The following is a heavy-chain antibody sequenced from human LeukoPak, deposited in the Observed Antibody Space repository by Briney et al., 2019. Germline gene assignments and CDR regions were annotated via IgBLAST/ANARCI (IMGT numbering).Heavy chain of an antibody. D-gene: IGHD3-3*01. Sequence: SETLSLTCAVSGGSISSSNWWSWVRQPPGKGLEWIGEIYRSGTTNYNPSLKSRVTISIDKSKNQFSLKLNSVTAADTAVYYCARLEFSYYFDYWGQGTLVTVSS. V-gene: IGHV4-4*02. CDR1: GGSISSSNW. CDR2: IYRSGTT. J-gene: IGHJ4*02. CDR3: ARLEFSYYFDY.